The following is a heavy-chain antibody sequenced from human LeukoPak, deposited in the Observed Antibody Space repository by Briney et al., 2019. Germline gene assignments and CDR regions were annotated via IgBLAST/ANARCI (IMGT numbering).Heavy chain of an antibody. CDR3: AKDLAVAGTGSTDV. CDR2: ISYDGSNK. CDR1: GFTFSSYG. J-gene: IGHJ6*02. V-gene: IGHV3-30*18. D-gene: IGHD6-19*01. Sequence: PGGSLRLSCAASGFTFSSYGMHWVRQAPGKGLEWVAVISYDGSNKYYADSVKGRFTISRDTSKNTLYLQMNSLRAEDTAVYYCAKDLAVAGTGSTDVWGQGTTVTVSS.